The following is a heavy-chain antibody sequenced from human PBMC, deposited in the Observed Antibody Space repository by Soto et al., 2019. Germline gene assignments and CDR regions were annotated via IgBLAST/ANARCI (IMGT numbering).Heavy chain of an antibody. D-gene: IGHD3-16*01. Sequence: PSETLSLTCTVSNGSISGYYWSWIRQPPGKGLEWIGYIYNSETTNYNPSLKSRVTISVDTSKDQFSLRLRSVTAADTAVYYCARDPLYYYDGSGVGVARQRFDYWGQGTLVTVSS. J-gene: IGHJ4*02. CDR2: IYNSETT. CDR1: NGSISGYY. V-gene: IGHV4-59*01. CDR3: ARDPLYYYDGSGVGVARQRFDY.